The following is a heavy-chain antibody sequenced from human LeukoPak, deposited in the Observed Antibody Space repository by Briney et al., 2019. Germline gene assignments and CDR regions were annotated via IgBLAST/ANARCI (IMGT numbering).Heavy chain of an antibody. CDR3: ARDARYYDFWSGYSNPHYYYYMDV. Sequence: SETLSLTCTVSGGSISSYYWSWIRQPAGKGLEWIGRIYTSGSTNYNPSLKSRVTMSVDTSKNQFSLKLSSVTAADTAVYYCARDARYYDFWSGYSNPHYYYYMDVWGKGTTVTVSS. J-gene: IGHJ6*03. CDR2: IYTSGST. V-gene: IGHV4-4*07. D-gene: IGHD3-3*01. CDR1: GGSISSYY.